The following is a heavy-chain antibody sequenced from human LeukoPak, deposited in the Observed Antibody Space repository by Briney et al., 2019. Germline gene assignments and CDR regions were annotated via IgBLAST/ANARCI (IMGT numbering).Heavy chain of an antibody. Sequence: GGSLRLSCAASGFTFRSYWMSWVRQAPGKGLEWVANIKEDGSEKYYVDSVKGRFTISRDNAKNSLSLQMNSLRVEDTAIYYCARAYASGKSGDYWGQGTLVTVSS. J-gene: IGHJ4*02. CDR2: IKEDGSEK. D-gene: IGHD3-10*01. CDR1: GFTFRSYW. V-gene: IGHV3-7*01. CDR3: ARAYASGKSGDY.